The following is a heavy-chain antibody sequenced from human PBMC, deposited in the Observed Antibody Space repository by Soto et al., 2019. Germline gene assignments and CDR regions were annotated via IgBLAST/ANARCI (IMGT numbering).Heavy chain of an antibody. CDR2: ISVSGDYT. J-gene: IGHJ4*02. CDR1: GFTFSTYA. V-gene: IGHV3-23*01. Sequence: PWGSLRLSCAASGFTFSTYAMNWVRQAPGKGLEWVSTISVSGDYTYYADSVKGRFTISRDNSKNTQYLQMNSLRADDTAMYYCATRHLSFCSGGTCNPFDFWGQGALVTVSS. D-gene: IGHD2-15*01. CDR3: ATRHLSFCSGGTCNPFDF.